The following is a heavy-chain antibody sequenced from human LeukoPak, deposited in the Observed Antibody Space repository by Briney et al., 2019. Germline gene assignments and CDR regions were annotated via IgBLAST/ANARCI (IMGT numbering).Heavy chain of an antibody. CDR2: TTSSAKTI. Sequence: GGSLRLSCAASGFTFSSYTMNWVRQAPGKGLEWVSYTTSSAKTIYYADSVEGRFTISRDNAKNSLYLQMSSLRAEDTAAYYCARQATCSDNCYYRHFDLWGQGTMVTVSS. V-gene: IGHV3-48*01. CDR3: ARQATCSDNCYYRHFDL. CDR1: GFTFSSYT. J-gene: IGHJ4*02. D-gene: IGHD2-21*01.